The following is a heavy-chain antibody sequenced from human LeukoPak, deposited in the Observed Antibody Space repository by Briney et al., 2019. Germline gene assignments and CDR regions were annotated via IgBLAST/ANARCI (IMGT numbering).Heavy chain of an antibody. J-gene: IGHJ4*02. V-gene: IGHV3-23*01. CDR3: AKDRSLDGGNSNGYFDS. CDR1: GFTFSSYA. D-gene: IGHD4-23*01. Sequence: GGSLRLSCAASGFTFSSYAMNGVRQPPGKGLEWVSIISGSAGSTYYADSVKGRFTISRDNSKNTLFLQMNSLRAEDTAVYYCAKDRSLDGGNSNGYFDSWGQGTLVTVSS. CDR2: ISGSAGST.